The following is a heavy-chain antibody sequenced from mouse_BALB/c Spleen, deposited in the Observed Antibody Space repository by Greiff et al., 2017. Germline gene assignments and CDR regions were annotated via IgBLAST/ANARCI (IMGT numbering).Heavy chain of an antibody. V-gene: IGHV1S81*02. CDR3: ARLYGSRWYFDV. Sequence: QVQLQQPGAELVKPGASVKLSCKASGYTFTSYWMHWVKQRPGQGLEWIGEINPSNGRTNYNEKFKGKATLTVDKSSSTAYMELRSLTSEDSAVYYCARLYGSRWYFDVWGAGTTVTVSS. J-gene: IGHJ1*01. D-gene: IGHD1-1*01. CDR1: GYTFTSYW. CDR2: INPSNGRT.